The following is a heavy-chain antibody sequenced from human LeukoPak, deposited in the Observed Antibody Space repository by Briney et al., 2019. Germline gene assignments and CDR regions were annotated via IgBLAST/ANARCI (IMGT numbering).Heavy chain of an antibody. CDR2: MNPNSGNT. V-gene: IGHV1-8*01. CDR3: ATIHSGSYNDAFDI. CDR1: GYTFTSYD. Sequence: GASVTVSCKASGYTFTSYDINWVRQATGQGLEWMGWMNPNSGNTGYAQKFQGRVTMTRNTSISTAYMELSSLRSEDTAVYYCATIHSGSYNDAFDIWGQGTMVTVSS. D-gene: IGHD1-26*01. J-gene: IGHJ3*02.